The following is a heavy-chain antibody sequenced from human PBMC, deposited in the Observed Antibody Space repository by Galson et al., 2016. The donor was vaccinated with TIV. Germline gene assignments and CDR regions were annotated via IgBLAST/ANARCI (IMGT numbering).Heavy chain of an antibody. V-gene: IGHV3-9*01. CDR3: AKGAGRYSSSWYFDY. Sequence: SLRLSCAASGFTFDDYAMHWVRQAPGKGLEWVSSITWNSDKIHYADYVKGQFTISRDNAKNSLYLQMNSLRADDTALYYCAKGAGRYSSSWYFDYWGQGTLVTVSS. CDR1: GFTFDDYA. J-gene: IGHJ4*02. CDR2: ITWNSDKI. D-gene: IGHD6-13*01.